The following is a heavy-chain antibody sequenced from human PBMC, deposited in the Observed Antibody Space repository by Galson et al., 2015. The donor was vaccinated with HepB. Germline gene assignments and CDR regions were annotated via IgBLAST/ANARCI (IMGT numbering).Heavy chain of an antibody. D-gene: IGHD3-9*01. CDR3: ARDISPHYDILTGPYSGLIDY. Sequence: SVKVSCKASGYTFTSYGISWVRQAPGQGLEWMGWISAYNGNTNYAQKLQGRVTMTTDASTSTAYMELRSLRSDDTAVYCCARDISPHYDILTGPYSGLIDYWGQGTLVTVSS. CDR1: GYTFTSYG. CDR2: ISAYNGNT. V-gene: IGHV1-18*01. J-gene: IGHJ4*02.